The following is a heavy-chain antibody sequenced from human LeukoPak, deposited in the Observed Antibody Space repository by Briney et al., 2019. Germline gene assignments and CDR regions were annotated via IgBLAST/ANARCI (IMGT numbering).Heavy chain of an antibody. J-gene: IGHJ3*01. Sequence: GESLKISCKVSGYSFTSYCIGWVRQMPGKGLEGMGVIYPGDSGPTYSPSFHGQVTISVDKSLNTPYLQWSSLQASDTAMYYCGMSGDRVPLQDDVFDVWGQGTMVTVST. CDR1: GYSFTSYC. CDR2: IYPGDSGP. CDR3: GMSGDRVPLQDDVFDV. V-gene: IGHV5-51*01. D-gene: IGHD1-26*01.